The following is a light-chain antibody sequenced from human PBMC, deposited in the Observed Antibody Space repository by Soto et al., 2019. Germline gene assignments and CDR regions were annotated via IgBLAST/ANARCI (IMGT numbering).Light chain of an antibody. V-gene: IGKV1-5*03. CDR1: QSISSW. J-gene: IGKJ1*01. CDR2: KAS. Sequence: DIPMTQSPSTLSASVGDRVTITCRASQSISSWLAWYQQKPGKAPKLLIYKASSLESGVPSRFSGSGSGTEFTLTISSLQPDDFATYYCQQYNSYSWLFGQGTKVEIK. CDR3: QQYNSYSWL.